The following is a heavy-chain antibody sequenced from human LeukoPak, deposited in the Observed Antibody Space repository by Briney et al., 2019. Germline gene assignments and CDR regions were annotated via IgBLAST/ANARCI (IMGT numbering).Heavy chain of an antibody. Sequence: ESGPTLVKPTQTLTLTCTFSGFSLSTSGVGVGWIRQPPGKALEWLALTYWDDDKRYSPSLKSRLTITKDTSKNQVVLTMTNMDPVDTATYYCARRYSVLRYFDGLSWFDPWGQGTLVTVSS. J-gene: IGHJ5*02. CDR3: ARRYSVLRYFDGLSWFDP. V-gene: IGHV2-5*02. D-gene: IGHD3-9*01. CDR2: TYWDDDK. CDR1: GFSLSTSGVG.